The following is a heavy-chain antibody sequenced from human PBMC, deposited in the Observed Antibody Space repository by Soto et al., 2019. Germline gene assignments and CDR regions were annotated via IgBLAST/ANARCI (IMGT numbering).Heavy chain of an antibody. V-gene: IGHV4-34*01. Sequence: AQLQQWGAGLLKPSETLSLTCAVYGGSFSSYYWSWIRQPPGKGLEWIGEINHSGSTNYNPSLKSRVTISVDTSKNQFSLKLSSVTAADTAVYYCARGLRGSGYYYYYYGMDVWGQGTTVTVSS. CDR1: GGSFSSYY. CDR2: INHSGST. CDR3: ARGLRGSGYYYYYYGMDV. J-gene: IGHJ6*02. D-gene: IGHD3-22*01.